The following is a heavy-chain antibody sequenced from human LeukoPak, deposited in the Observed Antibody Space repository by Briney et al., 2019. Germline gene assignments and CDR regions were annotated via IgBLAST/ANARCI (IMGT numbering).Heavy chain of an antibody. CDR2: ISDSGDST. J-gene: IGHJ5*02. CDR1: GFNFNDYS. V-gene: IGHV3-11*06. D-gene: IGHD5-12*01. Sequence: GGSLRLSCAASGFNFNDYSMSWIRQAPGRGLEWVSYISDSGDSTNYTDSVKGRFTISRDNAKNSLYLQMNSLRAEDTAVYYCAREVRWLRMSDNWFDPWGQGTLVTVSS. CDR3: AREVRWLRMSDNWFDP.